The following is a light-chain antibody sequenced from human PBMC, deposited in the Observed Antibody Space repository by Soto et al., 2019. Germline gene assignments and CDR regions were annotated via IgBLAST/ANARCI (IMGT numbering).Light chain of an antibody. CDR1: QRISNW. CDR2: DAS. J-gene: IGKJ1*01. Sequence: DIQMTQSPSTLSASVGDRVTITCRASQRISNWLAWYQQKPGKAPKLLIHDASTLDRGVPSRFSGSGSGTEFTLSISSLQTDDFATYYCQHSGTFGQGTKVEIK. CDR3: QHSGT. V-gene: IGKV1-5*01.